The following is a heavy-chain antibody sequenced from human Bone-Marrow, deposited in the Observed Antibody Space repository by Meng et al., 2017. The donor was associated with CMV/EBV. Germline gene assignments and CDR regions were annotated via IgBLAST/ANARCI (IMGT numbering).Heavy chain of an antibody. CDR3: ARGSSTLITDWFDP. V-gene: IGHV1-69*02. D-gene: IGHD2-2*01. Sequence: SVKVSCKASGGTFSSYTISWVRQAPGQGLEWMGRIIPILGIANYAQKFQGRVTITADKSRSTAYMELSSLRYEDTAVYYWARGSSTLITDWFDPWGQGTLVTVSS. CDR2: IIPILGIA. J-gene: IGHJ5*02. CDR1: GGTFSSYT.